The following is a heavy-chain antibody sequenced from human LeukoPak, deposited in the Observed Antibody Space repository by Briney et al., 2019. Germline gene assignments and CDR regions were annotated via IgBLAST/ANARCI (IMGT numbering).Heavy chain of an antibody. Sequence: ASVKVSCKASGYTFTSCGISWVRQAPGQGLEWMGWISAYNGNTNYAQKLQGRVTMTTDTSTSTAYMELRSLRSDDTAVYYCARDIVVVPAATDWFDPWGQGTLVTVSS. CDR3: ARDIVVVPAATDWFDP. J-gene: IGHJ5*02. D-gene: IGHD2-2*01. CDR1: GYTFTSCG. CDR2: ISAYNGNT. V-gene: IGHV1-18*01.